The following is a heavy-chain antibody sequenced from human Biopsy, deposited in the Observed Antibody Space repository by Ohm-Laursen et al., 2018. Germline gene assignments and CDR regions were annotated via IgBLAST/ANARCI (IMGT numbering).Heavy chain of an antibody. CDR3: ARGRRTSGWPYFAN. J-gene: IGHJ4*02. CDR2: IYSGGNT. D-gene: IGHD6-19*01. CDR1: GDSLSSGPDN. Sequence: GTLSLTCAVSGDSLSSGPDNWSWVRQPPGQGLEYIGFIYSGGNTNYNPSLQNRVTMSVDTSKDQFSLKLSSVIAADTAVYYCARGRRTSGWPYFANWGQGTLVIVSS. V-gene: IGHV4-61*01.